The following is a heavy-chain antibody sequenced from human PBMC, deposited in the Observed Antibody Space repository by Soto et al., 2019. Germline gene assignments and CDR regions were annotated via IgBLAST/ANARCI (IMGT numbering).Heavy chain of an antibody. D-gene: IGHD2-2*01. CDR2: IKSDGSEK. V-gene: IGHV3-7*04. CDR1: GFTFSSHW. Sequence: GGSLRLSCAASGFTFSSHWMSWFRRAPGKGLEWVANIKSDGSEKYYADSVKGRFTVSRDNAQNSVFLQMNSLRAEDTAVYYCTRVHMVAVPAASPWFDPWGQGTRVTVSS. J-gene: IGHJ5*02. CDR3: TRVHMVAVPAASPWFDP.